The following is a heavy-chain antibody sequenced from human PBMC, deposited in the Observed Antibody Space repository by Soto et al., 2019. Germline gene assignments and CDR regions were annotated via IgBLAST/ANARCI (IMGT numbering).Heavy chain of an antibody. Sequence: TSETLSLTCTFSGGSILDSTYYWAWIRQSPGKGLEWIGTIFYSGGTFYTPSLKSRVTISVDTSRSQFSLTLHSVTAADTAIYYCARDRHNNFFDPWGQGTLVTVSS. V-gene: IGHV4-39*07. D-gene: IGHD6-6*01. CDR3: ARDRHNNFFDP. CDR2: IFYSGGT. CDR1: GGSILDSTYY. J-gene: IGHJ5*02.